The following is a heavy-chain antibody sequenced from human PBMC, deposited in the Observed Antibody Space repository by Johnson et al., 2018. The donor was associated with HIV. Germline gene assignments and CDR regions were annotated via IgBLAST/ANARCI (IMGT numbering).Heavy chain of an antibody. CDR2: ISYDGSNK. Sequence: QVQLVESGGGVVQPGGSLRLSCAASGFTFSSYGMHWVRQAPGKGLEWVAFISYDGSNKYYADSVKGRFTISRDNSKNTLYLQMNSLRAEDTAVYYCARGGYYYDSYDAFDIWGQGTMVTVSS. CDR1: GFTFSSYG. J-gene: IGHJ3*02. CDR3: ARGGYYYDSYDAFDI. D-gene: IGHD3-22*01. V-gene: IGHV3-30*03.